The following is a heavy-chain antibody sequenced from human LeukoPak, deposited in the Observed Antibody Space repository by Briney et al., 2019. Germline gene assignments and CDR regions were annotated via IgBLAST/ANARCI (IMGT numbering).Heavy chain of an antibody. Sequence: GSLRLSCAASGFIFCSLAMSWVRQARGEGLEWIGYIHTSGNNNYNPSLKSRVTTSVDASKNQFALKLSSVTAADTAVYYCARQAYYSGSGSWTGFDYWGQGTLVTVSS. CDR2: IHTSGNN. V-gene: IGHV4-4*09. CDR3: ARQAYYSGSGSWTGFDY. D-gene: IGHD3-10*01. CDR1: GFIFCSLA. J-gene: IGHJ4*02.